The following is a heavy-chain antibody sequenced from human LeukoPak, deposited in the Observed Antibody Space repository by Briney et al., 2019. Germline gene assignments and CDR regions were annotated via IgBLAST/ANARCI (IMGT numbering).Heavy chain of an antibody. V-gene: IGHV1-18*01. Sequence: ASVKVSCKASGYTFTSYGISWVRQAPGQGLEWMGWISAYNGNTNYAQKFQGRVTITADESTSTAYMELSSLRSEDTAVYYCARGRRRTFSDWFDPWGQGTLVTVSS. CDR2: ISAYNGNT. J-gene: IGHJ5*02. CDR3: ARGRRRTFSDWFDP. CDR1: GYTFTSYG.